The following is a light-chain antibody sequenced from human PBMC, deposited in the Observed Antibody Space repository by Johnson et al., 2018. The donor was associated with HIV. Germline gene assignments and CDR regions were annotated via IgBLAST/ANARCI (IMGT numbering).Light chain of an antibody. V-gene: IGLV1-51*02. J-gene: IGLJ1*01. CDR3: GTWDSSLSAEV. CDR1: SSNIGNNY. CDR2: ENN. Sequence: HSVLSQPPSMSAAPGQKVTISCSASSSNIGNNYVSWYQQLPGTAPKLLIYENNKRPSGIPDRFSGSKSGTSATLGITGLQTGDEADYYCGTWDSSLSAEVFGTGTKVTVL.